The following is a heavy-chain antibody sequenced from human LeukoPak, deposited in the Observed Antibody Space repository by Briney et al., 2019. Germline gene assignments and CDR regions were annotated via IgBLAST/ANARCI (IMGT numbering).Heavy chain of an antibody. CDR3: ARSYGYSSSWYGSDWFDP. D-gene: IGHD6-13*01. CDR2: IYYSGST. Sequence: TTSETLSLTCTVSGGSISSSSYYWGWIRQPPGKGLEWIGSIYYSGSTYYHPSLKSRVTISVDTSKNQFSLKLSSVTAADTAVYYCARSYGYSSSWYGSDWFDPWGQGTLVTVSS. V-gene: IGHV4-39*01. J-gene: IGHJ5*02. CDR1: GGSISSSSYY.